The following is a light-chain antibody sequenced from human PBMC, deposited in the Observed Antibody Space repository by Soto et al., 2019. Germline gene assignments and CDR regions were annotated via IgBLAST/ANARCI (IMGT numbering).Light chain of an antibody. CDR2: DAS. V-gene: IGKV1-5*01. CDR1: QNINTL. J-gene: IGKJ2*01. CDR3: QHFHTYYT. Sequence: DIEMTQSPSTLSASVGDRVTITCRASQNINTLLAWYQQKPGRAPKLLIYDASSLEGGVPSRFSGSGFGTEFTLTISSLQPDDFATYYCQHFHTYYTFGQGTNVHIK.